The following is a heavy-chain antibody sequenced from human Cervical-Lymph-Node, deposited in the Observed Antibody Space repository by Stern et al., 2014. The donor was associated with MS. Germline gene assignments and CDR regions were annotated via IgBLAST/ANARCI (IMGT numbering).Heavy chain of an antibody. J-gene: IGHJ4*02. Sequence: EVQLEESGAEVKKPGESLKISCKGSGYSFTANWIAWVRQMPGKGLAWMGIIYPGDSDPRYSPSFQGQVTISADKSISTAYLQWSSLKASDTAMYYCARDYGDYAFDYWGQGTLVTVSS. D-gene: IGHD4-17*01. CDR2: IYPGDSDP. CDR1: GYSFTANW. V-gene: IGHV5-51*01. CDR3: ARDYGDYAFDY.